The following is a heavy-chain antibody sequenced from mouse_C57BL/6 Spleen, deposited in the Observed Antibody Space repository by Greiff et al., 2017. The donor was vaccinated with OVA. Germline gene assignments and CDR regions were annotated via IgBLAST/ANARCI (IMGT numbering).Heavy chain of an antibody. Sequence: EVQLQQSGPELVKPGASVKISCKASGYSFTGYYMNWVKQSPEKSLEWIGEINPSTGGTTYNQKFKAKATLTVDKSSSTAYMQLKSLTSEDSAVYYCARRGDYGAYAMDYWGHGTSVTVSS. V-gene: IGHV1-42*01. D-gene: IGHD1-1*02. CDR2: INPSTGGT. J-gene: IGHJ4*01. CDR3: ARRGDYGAYAMDY. CDR1: GYSFTGYY.